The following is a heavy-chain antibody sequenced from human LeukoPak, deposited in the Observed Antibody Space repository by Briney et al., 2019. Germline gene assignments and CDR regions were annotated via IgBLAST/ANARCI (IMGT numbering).Heavy chain of an antibody. Sequence: PSQTLSLTCTVSGGSISSGGYYWSWIRQHPGKGLEWIGYIYYSGSTYYNPSLKSRVTISVDTSKNQLSLKLSSVTAADTAVYYCARASSGPPSYYFDYWGQGTLVTVSS. V-gene: IGHV4-31*03. CDR3: ARASSGPPSYYFDY. J-gene: IGHJ4*02. CDR1: GGSISSGGYY. CDR2: IYYSGST. D-gene: IGHD5-12*01.